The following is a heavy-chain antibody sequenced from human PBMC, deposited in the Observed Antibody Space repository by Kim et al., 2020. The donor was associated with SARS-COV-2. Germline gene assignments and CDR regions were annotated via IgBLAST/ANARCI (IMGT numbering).Heavy chain of an antibody. J-gene: IGHJ4*02. V-gene: IGHV1-18*01. CDR3: ARNSSSKVFDY. CDR2: ISAYNDNI. CDR1: GYTFTNYG. Sequence: ASVKVSCKASGYTFTNYGISWVRQAPGQGLEWMGWISAYNDNINYAQKLQGRVTMTTDTSTSTVYMEMRSLRSDDTAVYYCARNSSSKVFDYRGQGTLVTFSS. D-gene: IGHD6-6*01.